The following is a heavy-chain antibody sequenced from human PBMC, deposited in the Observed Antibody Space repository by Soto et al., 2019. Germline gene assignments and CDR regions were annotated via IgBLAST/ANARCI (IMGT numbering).Heavy chain of an antibody. V-gene: IGHV3-30*18. CDR2: ISYDGSIT. D-gene: IGHD1-26*01. CDR1: GFTFSSYG. Sequence: QVQLVESGGGVVQPGRSLRLSCAASGFTFSSYGMHWVRQAPGKGLEWVAIISYDGSITYYADSVKGRFTISRDNSKNTLYLQMNSLRAEDTSVYYCAKEGGLSGSYYISSSYYFDYWGQGTLVTVSS. CDR3: AKEGGLSGSYYISSSYYFDY. J-gene: IGHJ4*02.